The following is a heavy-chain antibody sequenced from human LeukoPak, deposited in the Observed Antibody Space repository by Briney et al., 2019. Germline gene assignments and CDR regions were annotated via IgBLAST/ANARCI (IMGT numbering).Heavy chain of an antibody. CDR2: INPSGGST. CDR3: ARDRGYSNYLPYYYYMDV. V-gene: IGHV1-46*01. J-gene: IGHJ6*03. Sequence: ASVKVSCKASGYTFTSYYMHWVRQAPGQGLECMGIINPSGGSTSYAQKFQGRVTMTRDMSTSTVYMELSSLRSEDTAVYYCARDRGYSNYLPYYYYMDVWGKGTTVTVSS. D-gene: IGHD4-11*01. CDR1: GYTFTSYY.